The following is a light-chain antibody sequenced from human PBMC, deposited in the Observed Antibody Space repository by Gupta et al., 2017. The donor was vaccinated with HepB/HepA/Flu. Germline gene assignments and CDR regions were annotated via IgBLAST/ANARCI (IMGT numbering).Light chain of an antibody. V-gene: IGLV4-69*01. J-gene: IGLJ3*02. CDR1: SGHSTYA. CDR2: LDYDGSH. Sequence: QLVLTQSPSASASLGASVNLTCTLSSGHSTYAIAWHQLQPEKGPRFLMKLDYDGSHTKGDGIPDRFSGSSSGAERYLTISSLQSDDEADYYCHTWGTGIQGVFGGGTKLTVL. CDR3: HTWGTGIQGV.